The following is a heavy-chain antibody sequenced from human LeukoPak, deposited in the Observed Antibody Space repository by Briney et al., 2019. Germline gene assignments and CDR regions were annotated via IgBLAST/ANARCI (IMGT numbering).Heavy chain of an antibody. CDR1: GFTFSSYS. CDR3: AKDGGLWVSAHWGDS. D-gene: IGHD7-27*01. V-gene: IGHV3-48*01. Sequence: GGSLRLSCAASGFTFSSYSMNWVRQAPGKGLEWVSYISSNSNIFYADSVKGRFTISRDNAKNSLYLQMNSLRAEDTAVYYCAKDGGLWVSAHWGDSWGRGTLVTVSS. CDR2: ISSNSNI. J-gene: IGHJ4*02.